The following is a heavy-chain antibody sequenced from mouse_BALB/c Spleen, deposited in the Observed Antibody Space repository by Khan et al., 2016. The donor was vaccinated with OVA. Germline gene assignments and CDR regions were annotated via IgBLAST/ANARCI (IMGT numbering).Heavy chain of an antibody. V-gene: IGHV2-9*02. CDR3: ANLEDI. Sequence: VQLQESGPGLVAPSQSLSITCTVSGFSLTSNGAHGVRQPLGKGPVGLGVIWAGGSTNYNSAFMSRLSTSKDNSKSQVFLNMDRLQTDGTTKYYCANLEDIWGQGTTLTVSS. CDR1: GFSLTSNG. J-gene: IGHJ2*01. CDR2: IWAGGST. D-gene: IGHD1-3*01.